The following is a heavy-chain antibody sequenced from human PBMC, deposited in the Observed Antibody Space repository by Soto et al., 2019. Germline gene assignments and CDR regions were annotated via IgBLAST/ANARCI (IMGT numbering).Heavy chain of an antibody. CDR2: INTDGTTT. CDR1: GFTFNNYW. V-gene: IGHV3-74*01. J-gene: IGHJ4*02. Sequence: GGSMRLSCAASGFTFNNYWMHWVRRAPGKGLVWVSRINTDGTTTSYTDSVKGRFTISRDNAENTLYLQMNSLRVEDTAVYYCARDFSHGFENWGPGTLVTVSS. CDR3: ARDFSHGFEN.